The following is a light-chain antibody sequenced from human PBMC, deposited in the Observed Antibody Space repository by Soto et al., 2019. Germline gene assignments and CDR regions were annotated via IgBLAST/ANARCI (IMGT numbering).Light chain of an antibody. CDR3: QQYNNWPPAWT. V-gene: IGKV3-15*01. CDR1: QSVSSN. CDR2: GAS. Sequence: EIVMTQSPATLSVSPGERATLSCRASQSVSSNLAWYQQKPGQAPRLLIYGASTMATGIPARFSGSGSGTEFPLTISSLQSEDFAVYYCQQYNNWPPAWTFGQGTKVEIK. J-gene: IGKJ1*01.